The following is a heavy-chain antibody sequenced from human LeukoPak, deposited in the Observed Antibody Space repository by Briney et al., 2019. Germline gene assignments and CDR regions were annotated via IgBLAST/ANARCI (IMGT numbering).Heavy chain of an antibody. CDR3: AADDPWYGSGWYGSGNYYGMDV. CDR2: IVVGSGNT. D-gene: IGHD6-19*01. Sequence: GASVKVSCKASGFTFTSSAMQWVRQARGQRLEWIGWIVVGSGNTNYAQKFQERVTITRDMSTSTAYMELSSLRSEDTAVYYCAADDPWYGSGWYGSGNYYGMDVWGQGTTVTVSS. CDR1: GFTFTSSA. V-gene: IGHV1-58*02. J-gene: IGHJ6*02.